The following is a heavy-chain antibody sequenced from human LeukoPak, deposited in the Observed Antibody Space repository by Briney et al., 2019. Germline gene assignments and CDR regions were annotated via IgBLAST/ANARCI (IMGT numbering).Heavy chain of an antibody. CDR1: GGSTSSYY. CDR3: ASDFGGNWLDP. CDR2: VYYTGTT. Sequence: SSETLSLTCTVSGGSTSSYYWSWIRQPPGEGLEWIGYVYYTGTTNYNLSLRSRVTMSIDTSKNQFSLKLTSVTAADTAVYYCASDFGGNWLDPWGQGTLVIVSS. V-gene: IGHV4-59*01. D-gene: IGHD4-23*01. J-gene: IGHJ5*02.